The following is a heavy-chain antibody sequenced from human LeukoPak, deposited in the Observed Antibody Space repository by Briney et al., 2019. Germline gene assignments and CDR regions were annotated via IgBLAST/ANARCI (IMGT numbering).Heavy chain of an antibody. CDR2: MNIDGSEK. V-gene: IGHV3-7*01. Sequence: GGSLRLSCAASGFTFSNYWMGWVRQAPGKRLEWVANMNIDGSEKYYADSVKGRFSISRDNAKTSLYLQMTSLRAEDAAVYYCARRYHFDSSGLHWRSPFDIWGQGTMVAVSS. J-gene: IGHJ3*02. CDR1: GFTFSNYW. D-gene: IGHD3-22*01. CDR3: ARRYHFDSSGLHWRSPFDI.